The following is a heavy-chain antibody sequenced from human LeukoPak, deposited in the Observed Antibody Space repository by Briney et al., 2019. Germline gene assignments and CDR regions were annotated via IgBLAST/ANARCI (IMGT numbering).Heavy chain of an antibody. Sequence: SETLSLTCAVSGGSIRSGGYSWRWIRQPPGRGLEWIGYIYYSGSTYYNPSLKSRVTISVDTSKNQFSLKLSSVTAADTAVYYCARESNYYGSGTGWFDPWGQGTLVTVSS. CDR3: ARESNYYGSGTGWFDP. CDR1: GGSIRSGGYS. V-gene: IGHV4-30-4*07. J-gene: IGHJ5*02. CDR2: IYYSGST. D-gene: IGHD3-10*01.